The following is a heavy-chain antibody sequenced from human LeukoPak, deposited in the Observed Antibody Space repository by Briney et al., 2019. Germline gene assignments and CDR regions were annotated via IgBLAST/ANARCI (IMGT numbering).Heavy chain of an antibody. Sequence: TSESLSLTCTVSGGSISSGGYYWSWICQHPGKGLEWIGYIYYSGSTYYNPSLKGRVTISVDTSKNQFSLKLSSVTAADTAVYYCARSQDCSSTSCYVGFDYWGQGTLVTVSS. CDR1: GGSISSGGYY. D-gene: IGHD2-2*01. V-gene: IGHV4-31*03. CDR2: IYYSGST. CDR3: ARSQDCSSTSCYVGFDY. J-gene: IGHJ4*02.